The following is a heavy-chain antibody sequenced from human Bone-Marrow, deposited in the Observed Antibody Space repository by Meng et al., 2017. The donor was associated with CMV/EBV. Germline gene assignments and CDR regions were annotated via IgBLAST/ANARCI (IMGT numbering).Heavy chain of an antibody. J-gene: IGHJ4*02. CDR2: INSDGGSI. Sequence: GGSLRLSCVASGLTFSRHWMHWVRQAPGKGLVWVSRINSDGGSISYADSVEGRFTISRDNAKNRLYLQMNSLRAEDTAVYYCARDRNYYDSSGYYATLGFDYWGQGTLVTVSS. CDR3: ARDRNYYDSSGYYATLGFDY. D-gene: IGHD3-22*01. CDR1: GLTFSRHW. V-gene: IGHV3-74*01.